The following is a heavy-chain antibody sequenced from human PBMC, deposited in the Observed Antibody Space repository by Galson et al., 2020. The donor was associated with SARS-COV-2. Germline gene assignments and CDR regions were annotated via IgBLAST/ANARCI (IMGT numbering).Heavy chain of an antibody. D-gene: IGHD4-4*01. CDR1: GYTFTDYY. CDR3: AKLDSVYSNYGGFVY. Sequence: ASVKVSCKASGYTFTDYYIHWVRRAPGQGLEWMGWINVNNAGTSYAQLFQGRVAMTRDTSISTAYVELSNLRSDDTAVYYCAKLDSVYSNYGGFVYWGQGTLVTVSS. J-gene: IGHJ4*02. CDR2: INVNNAGT. V-gene: IGHV1-2*02.